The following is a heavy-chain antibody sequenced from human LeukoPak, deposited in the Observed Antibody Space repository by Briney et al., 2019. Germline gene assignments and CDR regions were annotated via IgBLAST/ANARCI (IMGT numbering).Heavy chain of an antibody. CDR2: ISSSSSYI. Sequence: GGSLRLSCAASGFTFSSYSMNWVRQAPGKGLEWVSSISSSSSYIYYADSVKGRFTISRDNAKNSLYLQMDNLRLEDTAIYYCAKRAIEVPGTDYWGQGALVTVSS. CDR3: AKRAIEVPGTDY. J-gene: IGHJ4*02. CDR1: GFTFSSYS. V-gene: IGHV3-21*04. D-gene: IGHD2-2*01.